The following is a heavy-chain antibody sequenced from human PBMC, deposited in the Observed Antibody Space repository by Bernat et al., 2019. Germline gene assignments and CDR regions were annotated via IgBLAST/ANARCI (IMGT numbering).Heavy chain of an antibody. Sequence: QVQLVESGGGVVQPGRSLRLSCAASGFTFSDYYMSWIRQAPGKGLEWVSFISTVSTYTNYVDSVKGRFTISRDDAENSLYLQMDSLRAEDTAVYFCARGTREPDYWGQGTLVTVSS. CDR3: ARGTREPDY. CDR1: GFTFSDYY. CDR2: ISTVSTYT. J-gene: IGHJ4*02. V-gene: IGHV3-11*06. D-gene: IGHD1-14*01.